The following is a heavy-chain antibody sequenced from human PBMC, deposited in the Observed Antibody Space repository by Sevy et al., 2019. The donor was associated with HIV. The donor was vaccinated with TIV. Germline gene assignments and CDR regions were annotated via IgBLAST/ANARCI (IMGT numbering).Heavy chain of an antibody. CDR1: GGSISSGDYY. CDR3: ARARGRGFPGDY. V-gene: IGHV4-30-4*01. J-gene: IGHJ4*02. CDR2: IYYSGST. Sequence: SYTLSLTCTVSGGSISSGDYYWSWIRQPPGKGLEWIGYIYYSGSTYYNPSLKSRVTISVDTSKNQFSLKLSSVTAADTAVYYCARARGRGFPGDYWGQGTLVTVSS. D-gene: IGHD3-10*01.